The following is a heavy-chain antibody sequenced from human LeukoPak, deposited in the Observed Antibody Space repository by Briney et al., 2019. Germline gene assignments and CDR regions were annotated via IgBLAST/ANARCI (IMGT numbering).Heavy chain of an antibody. CDR2: ISAYNAYT. V-gene: IGHV1-18*01. CDR3: ARDHLLFRQPPNWFDP. CDR1: GYTLTSYG. D-gene: IGHD1-14*01. Sequence: ASVTVSFTASGYTLTSYGITWVRQAPGQGLEWMGWISAYNAYTNYAQKVQGRVTMTTDTSTSTAYMYLRSLRSDDTAVYYCARDHLLFRQPPNWFDPWGQGTLVTVSS. J-gene: IGHJ5*02.